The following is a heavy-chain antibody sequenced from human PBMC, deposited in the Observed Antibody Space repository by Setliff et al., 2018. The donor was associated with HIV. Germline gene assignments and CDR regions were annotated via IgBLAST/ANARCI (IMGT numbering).Heavy chain of an antibody. D-gene: IGHD4-17*01. CDR1: SGSFNGYY. Sequence: PSETLSLTCVVSSGSFNGYYWTWIRQPPGKGLEWIGEISHSGTINYSPSLKSRVTISIDTSQNHFSLTLKSVVAADTAVYYCARDDYADFRPPLWGQGTLVTVSS. CDR2: ISHSGTI. CDR3: ARDDYADFRPPL. V-gene: IGHV4-34*01. J-gene: IGHJ4*02.